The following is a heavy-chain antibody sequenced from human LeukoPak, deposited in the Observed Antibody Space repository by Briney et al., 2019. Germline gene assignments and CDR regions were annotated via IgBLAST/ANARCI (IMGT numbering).Heavy chain of an antibody. V-gene: IGHV1-69*06. D-gene: IGHD6-25*01. Sequence: GASVKVCCKASGGTFSSYAISWVRQAPGQGLEWMGGIIPIFGTANYAQKFQGRVTITADKSTSTAYMELSSLRSEDTAVYYCARDLGSSAYFDYWGQGTLVTVSS. CDR1: GGTFSSYA. J-gene: IGHJ4*02. CDR3: ARDLGSSAYFDY. CDR2: IIPIFGTA.